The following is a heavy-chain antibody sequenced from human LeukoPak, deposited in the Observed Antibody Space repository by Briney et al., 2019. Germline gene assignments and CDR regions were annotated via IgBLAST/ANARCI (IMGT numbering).Heavy chain of an antibody. J-gene: IGHJ3*02. CDR2: INSDGSST. CDR1: GFTFSSYW. Sequence: GGSLKLSCAASGFTFSSYWMHWVRQAPGKGLVWVSRINSDGSSTSYADSVKGRFTTSRDNAKNTLYLQMNSLRAEDTAVYYCAREGNHDAFDIWGQGTMVTVSS. CDR3: AREGNHDAFDI. V-gene: IGHV3-74*01.